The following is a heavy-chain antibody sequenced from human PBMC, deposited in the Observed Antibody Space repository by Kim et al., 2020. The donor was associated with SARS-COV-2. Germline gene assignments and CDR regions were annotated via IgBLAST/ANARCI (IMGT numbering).Heavy chain of an antibody. V-gene: IGHV4-39*01. J-gene: IGHJ4*02. CDR1: GGSISSSSYY. CDR2: IYYSGST. CDR3: ARIVVVPAAITWDY. Sequence: SETLSLTCTVSGGSISSSSYYWGWIRQPPGKGLEWIGSIYYSGSTYYNPSLKSRVTISVDTSKNQFSLKLSSVTAADTAVYYCARIVVVPAAITWDYWGQGTLVTVSS. D-gene: IGHD2-2*02.